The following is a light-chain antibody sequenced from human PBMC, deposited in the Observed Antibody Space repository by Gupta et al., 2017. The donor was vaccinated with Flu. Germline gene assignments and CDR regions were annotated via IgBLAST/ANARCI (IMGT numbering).Light chain of an antibody. CDR2: DDS. CDR3: QVWDSSSDHVV. CDR1: NIGSKT. V-gene: IGLV3-21*02. Sequence: GGNNIGSKTVHWYQQKPGQAPVLVVHDDSDRPSGIPERFSGSNSGNTATLTISRVEAGDEADYYCQVWDSSSDHVVFGGGTKLTVL. J-gene: IGLJ2*01.